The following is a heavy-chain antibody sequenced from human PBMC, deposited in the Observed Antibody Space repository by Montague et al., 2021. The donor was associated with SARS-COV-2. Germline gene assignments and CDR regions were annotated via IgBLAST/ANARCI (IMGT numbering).Heavy chain of an antibody. Sequence: SETLSLTCTVSGGSISSYYWSWIRQPPGKGLEWIGDIYYSGSTNYNPSLKSRVTISVDTSKNQFSLKLSSVTAADTAVDYCARGSGWMGNAFDIWGQGTMVTVSS. D-gene: IGHD6-19*01. CDR1: GGSISSYY. CDR3: ARGSGWMGNAFDI. CDR2: IYYSGST. J-gene: IGHJ3*02. V-gene: IGHV4-59*01.